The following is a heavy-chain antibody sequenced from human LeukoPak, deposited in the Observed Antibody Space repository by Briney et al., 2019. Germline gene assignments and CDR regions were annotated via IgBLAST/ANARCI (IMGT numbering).Heavy chain of an antibody. CDR2: IIPILGIA. Sequence: SVKVSCKASGGTFSSYAISWVRQAPGQGLEWTGRIIPILGIANYAQKFQGRVTITADKSTSTAYMELSSLRSEDTAVYYCARGPAGRYWGQGTLVTVSS. D-gene: IGHD6-19*01. CDR1: GGTFSSYA. J-gene: IGHJ4*02. CDR3: ARGPAGRY. V-gene: IGHV1-69*04.